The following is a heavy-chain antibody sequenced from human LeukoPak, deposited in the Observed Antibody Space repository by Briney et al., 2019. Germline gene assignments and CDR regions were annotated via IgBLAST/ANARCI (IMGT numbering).Heavy chain of an antibody. CDR2: IYHSGTT. J-gene: IGHJ4*02. Sequence: PSETLSLTCAVDGVTISSNNWWSWVRQPPGKGLEWIGEIYHSGTTNYNPSLKSRVTISVDKSKNQFSLKLTSVTAADTAVYYCARGPSVGANFDYWGQGTLVTVSS. V-gene: IGHV4-4*02. CDR3: ARGPSVGANFDY. CDR1: GVTISSNNW. D-gene: IGHD1-26*01.